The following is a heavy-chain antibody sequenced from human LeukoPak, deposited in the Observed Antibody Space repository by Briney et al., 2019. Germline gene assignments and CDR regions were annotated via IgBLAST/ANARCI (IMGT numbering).Heavy chain of an antibody. CDR2: IKQDGSEK. CDR3: AYDGSGWNPDAFEF. J-gene: IGHJ3*01. V-gene: IGHV3-7*02. CDR1: GLTFRLYW. Sequence: PGGSLRLSCAASGLTFRLYWMSWVRQAPGKGLEWVATIKQDGSEKYYVDSVKGRFTISRDNAKNSLYLQMNSLRAEDTAVYYWAYDGSGWNPDAFEFWGQGTMVTVSS. D-gene: IGHD6-19*01.